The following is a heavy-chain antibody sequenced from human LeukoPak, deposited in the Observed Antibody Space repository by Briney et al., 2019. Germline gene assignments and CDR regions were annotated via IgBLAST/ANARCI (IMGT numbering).Heavy chain of an antibody. V-gene: IGHV4-30-2*01. CDR1: GVSISGGGYS. J-gene: IGHJ4*02. CDR2: IYHSGST. D-gene: IGHD3/OR15-3a*01. Sequence: SQTLSLTCAVSGVSISGGGYSWSWIRQPPGKGLEWIGYIYHSGSTYYNPSLKSRVTISVDRSKNQFSLKLSSVTAADTAVYYCARGMDFWTGAFDYWGQGTLVTVSS. CDR3: ARGMDFWTGAFDY.